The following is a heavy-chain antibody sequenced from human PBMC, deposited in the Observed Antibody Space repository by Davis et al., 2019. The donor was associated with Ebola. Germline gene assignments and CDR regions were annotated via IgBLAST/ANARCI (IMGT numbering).Heavy chain of an antibody. CDR2: IWYDGSNK. Sequence: PGGSLRLSCAASGFTFSSYGMHWVRQAPGKGLEWVAVIWYDGSNKYYADSVKGRFTISRDNSKNTLYLQMNSLRAEDTAVYYCASITIWVYGMDVWGQGTTVTVSS. CDR3: ASITIWVYGMDV. D-gene: IGHD3-3*01. V-gene: IGHV3-33*01. J-gene: IGHJ6*02. CDR1: GFTFSSYG.